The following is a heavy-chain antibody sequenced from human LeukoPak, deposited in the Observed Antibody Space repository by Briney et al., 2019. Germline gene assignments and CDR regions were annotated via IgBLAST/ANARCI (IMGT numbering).Heavy chain of an antibody. J-gene: IGHJ5*02. V-gene: IGHV3-66*04. CDR3: ARHDYGGS. Sequence: PGGSLRLSCAASGFTVSSDYMSWVRQAPGKGLEWVSVIYSGGGGTYYADSVKGRFTVSRDNSKNTVYLQMKSLRAEDTAVYYCARHDYGGSWGQGTLVTVSS. CDR2: IYSGGGGT. CDR1: GFTVSSDY. D-gene: IGHD4-23*01.